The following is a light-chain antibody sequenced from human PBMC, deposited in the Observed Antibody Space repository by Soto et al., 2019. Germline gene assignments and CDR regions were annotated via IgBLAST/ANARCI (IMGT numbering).Light chain of an antibody. CDR3: AAWDDSPNGHYV. Sequence: QSALTQPPSASGTPGQRVTISCSGSSSNIGSYTVSWYQQLPGTAPKLLIFSNNKRPSGVPDRFSGSKSGTSASLAISGLQSEDEADYYCAAWDDSPNGHYVFGTGTKVTVL. CDR1: SSNIGSYT. CDR2: SNN. V-gene: IGLV1-44*01. J-gene: IGLJ1*01.